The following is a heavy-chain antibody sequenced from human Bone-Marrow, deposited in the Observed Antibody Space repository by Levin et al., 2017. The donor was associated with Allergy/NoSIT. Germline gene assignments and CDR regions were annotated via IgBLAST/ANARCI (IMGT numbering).Heavy chain of an antibody. J-gene: IGHJ6*03. CDR3: ARGDVVVPAAMIYYYYYMDV. CDR2: INSDGSST. V-gene: IGHV3-74*01. CDR1: GFTFSSYW. D-gene: IGHD2-2*01. Sequence: GESLKISCAASGFTFSSYWMHWVRQAPGKGLVWVSRINSDGSSTSYADSVKGRFTISRDNAKNTLYLQMNSLRAEDTAVYYCARGDVVVPAAMIYYYYYMDVWGKGTTVTVSS.